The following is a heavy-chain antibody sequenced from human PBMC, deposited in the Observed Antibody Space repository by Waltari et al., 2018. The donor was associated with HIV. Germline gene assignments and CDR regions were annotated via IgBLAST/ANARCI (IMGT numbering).Heavy chain of an antibody. CDR3: AKDRFPDSSGYNGWYFDY. J-gene: IGHJ4*02. CDR2: ISANGGST. D-gene: IGHD3-22*01. Sequence: EVQLLESGGGLVQPGGSLRLSCAASDFTFTSYGMTWVRQAPGKGLEWVSGISANGGSTYYADSVKGRFTISRDNSKNTLYLQMNSLRADDTAVYYCAKDRFPDSSGYNGWYFDYWGQGTLVTVSS. V-gene: IGHV3-23*01. CDR1: DFTFTSYG.